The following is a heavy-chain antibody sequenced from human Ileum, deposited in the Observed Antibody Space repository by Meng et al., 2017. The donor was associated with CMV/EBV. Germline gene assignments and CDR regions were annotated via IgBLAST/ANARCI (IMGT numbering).Heavy chain of an antibody. D-gene: IGHD6-19*01. CDR1: GYTFTSYD. CDR2: MNPNSGNT. CDR3: ARGEQWLGPDY. Sequence: ASVKVSCKASGYTFTSYDINWVRQATGQGLEWMGWMNPNSGNTGYAQKFQGRVTITRNNSISTAYMELSSLRSEDTAVYYCARGEQWLGPDYWGQGTLVTVSS. V-gene: IGHV1-8*03. J-gene: IGHJ4*02.